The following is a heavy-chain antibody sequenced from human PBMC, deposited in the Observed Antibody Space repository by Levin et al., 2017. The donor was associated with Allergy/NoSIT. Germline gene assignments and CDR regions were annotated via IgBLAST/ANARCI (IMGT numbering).Heavy chain of an antibody. CDR1: GGSISSSSYY. CDR2: IYYSGRT. CDR3: ARHEDLQLLTFFQH. Sequence: SETLSLTCTVSGGSISSSSYYWGWIRQPPGKGLEWIGSIYYSGRTYDNPSLKSRVTISVDTSKNQFSLKLRSVAAADTAVYYCARHEDLQLLTFFQHWGQGILVTVSS. J-gene: IGHJ1*01. V-gene: IGHV4-39*01. D-gene: IGHD2-2*01.